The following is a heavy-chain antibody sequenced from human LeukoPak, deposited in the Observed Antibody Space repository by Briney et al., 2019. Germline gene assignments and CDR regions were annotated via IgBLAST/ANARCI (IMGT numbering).Heavy chain of an antibody. D-gene: IGHD2-2*01. Sequence: PGGSLRLSCAASGFTFGSYAMHWVRQAPGKGLEWVAVISYDGSNKYYADSVKGRFTISRDNSKNTLYLQMNSLRAEDTAVYYCARAGDIVVVPAAMDYWGQGTLVTVSS. CDR1: GFTFGSYA. V-gene: IGHV3-30-3*01. J-gene: IGHJ4*02. CDR3: ARAGDIVVVPAAMDY. CDR2: ISYDGSNK.